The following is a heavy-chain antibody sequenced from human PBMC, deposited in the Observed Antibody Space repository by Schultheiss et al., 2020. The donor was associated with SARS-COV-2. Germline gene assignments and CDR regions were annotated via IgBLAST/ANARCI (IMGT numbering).Heavy chain of an antibody. CDR3: ATAPFWGSGSYYDY. Sequence: SETLSLTCTVSGGSISSSSNYWGWIRQPPGKGLEWIGEINHRGSTNYNPSLKSRVTISVDTSKNQFSLRLTSVTAADTAVYYCATAPFWGSGSYYDYWGQGTPVTVSS. V-gene: IGHV4-39*07. CDR1: GGSISSSSNY. CDR2: INHRGST. D-gene: IGHD3-10*01. J-gene: IGHJ4*02.